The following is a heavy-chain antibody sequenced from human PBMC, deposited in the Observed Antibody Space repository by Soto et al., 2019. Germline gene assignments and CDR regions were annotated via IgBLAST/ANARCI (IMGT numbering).Heavy chain of an antibody. V-gene: IGHV1-3*01. Sequence: ASVKVSCKASGYTFTSYAMHWVRQAPGQRLEWMGWINAGNGNTKYSQKFRGRVTITRDTSASTAYMELSSLRSEDTAVYYCARAVYYYDSSGNFDYWGQGTLVTVSS. CDR2: INAGNGNT. CDR1: GYTFTSYA. CDR3: ARAVYYYDSSGNFDY. D-gene: IGHD3-22*01. J-gene: IGHJ4*02.